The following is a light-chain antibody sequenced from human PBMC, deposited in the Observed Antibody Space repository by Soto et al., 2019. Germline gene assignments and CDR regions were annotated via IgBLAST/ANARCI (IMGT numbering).Light chain of an antibody. CDR2: DVT. CDR3: GSYAGTYTWV. Sequence: QSALTQPRSVSGSPGQSVTISCTGTSSDVGGYDYVSWYQQHPGKAPKLMIYDVTKRPSGVPDRFSGSKSGNTYSLTISGLQAEDEADYYCGSYAGTYTWVFGGGTKLTVL. J-gene: IGLJ3*02. CDR1: SSDVGGYDY. V-gene: IGLV2-11*01.